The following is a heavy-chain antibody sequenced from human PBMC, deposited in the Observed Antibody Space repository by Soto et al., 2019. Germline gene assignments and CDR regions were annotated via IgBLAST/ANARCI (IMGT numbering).Heavy chain of an antibody. V-gene: IGHV4-31*03. D-gene: IGHD6-13*01. Sequence: QVQLQESGPGLVKPSQTLSLTCTVSGGSISSGGYYWSWIRQHPGKGLEWIGYIYYSGSTYYNPSLESRVTISVDTSKNQFSLKLSSVTAADTAVYYCARDSDSIAAAGIDYWGQGTLVTVSS. J-gene: IGHJ4*02. CDR2: IYYSGST. CDR1: GGSISSGGYY. CDR3: ARDSDSIAAAGIDY.